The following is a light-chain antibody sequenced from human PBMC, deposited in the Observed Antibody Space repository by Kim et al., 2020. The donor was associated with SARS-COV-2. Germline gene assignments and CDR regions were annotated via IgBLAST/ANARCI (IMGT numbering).Light chain of an antibody. CDR3: QSYDISLSVVV. Sequence: QSVLTQPPSVSGAPGQRVAISCTGSNSNIGAGSDVHWYQQLPGTAPKLLILGNKNRPARVPDRFSGSKSGTSASLAITGLQAEDEADYYCQSYDISLSVVVFGGGTQLTVL. V-gene: IGLV1-40*01. CDR1: NSNIGAGSD. CDR2: GNK. J-gene: IGLJ2*01.